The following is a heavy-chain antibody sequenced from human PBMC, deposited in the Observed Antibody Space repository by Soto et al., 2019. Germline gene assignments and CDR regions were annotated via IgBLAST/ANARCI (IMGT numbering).Heavy chain of an antibody. CDR1: GDSIGTTHSY. V-gene: IGHV4-39*01. CDR3: ARHEGNGNVWPLDY. D-gene: IGHD2-8*01. Sequence: NPSETLSLTCTVSGDSIGTTHSYWAWIRQSPGKGLEWIGNIHYSGSTYYMPSLRSRVTLSVDTSKNQFSLRLTSVTAEDTAVYYCARHEGNGNVWPLDYWGQGILVTV. J-gene: IGHJ4*02. CDR2: IHYSGST.